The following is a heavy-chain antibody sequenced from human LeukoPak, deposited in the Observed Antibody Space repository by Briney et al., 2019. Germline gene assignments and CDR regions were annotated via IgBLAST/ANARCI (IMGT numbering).Heavy chain of an antibody. CDR3: ARASRLWFGELLSWFDP. D-gene: IGHD3-10*01. V-gene: IGHV4-4*07. Sequence: SSQTLSLTCTVSGGSISSYYWSWIRQPAGKGLEWIGRIYTSGGTNYNPSLKSRVTMSVDTSKNQFSLKLSSETAADTAVYYCARASRLWFGELLSWFDPWGQGTLVTVSS. CDR2: IYTSGGT. CDR1: GGSISSYY. J-gene: IGHJ5*02.